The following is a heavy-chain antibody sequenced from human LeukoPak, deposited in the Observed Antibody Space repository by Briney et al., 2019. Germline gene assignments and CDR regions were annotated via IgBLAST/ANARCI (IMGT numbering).Heavy chain of an antibody. CDR2: ISYDGSNK. CDR3: ARDGFPEYYMDV. J-gene: IGHJ6*03. D-gene: IGHD3-10*01. CDR1: GFTFSSYA. Sequence: QSGRSLRLSCAASGFTFSSYAMHWVRQAPGKGLEWEAVISYDGSNKYYADSVKGRFTISRDNSKNTLYLQMNSLRAEDTAVYYCARDGFPEYYMDVWGKGTTVTVSS. V-gene: IGHV3-30*04.